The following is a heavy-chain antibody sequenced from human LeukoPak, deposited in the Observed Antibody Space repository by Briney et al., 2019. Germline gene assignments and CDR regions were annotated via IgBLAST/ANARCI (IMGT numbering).Heavy chain of an antibody. J-gene: IGHJ4*02. Sequence: PGGSLRLSCAASGFTFSSYWMHWVRQAPGKGLVWVSRINGDGSSTSYADSVKGRFTISRDNAKNTLYLQMNSLRAEDTAVYYCASSTRSSTSCCFDYWGQGTLVTVSS. V-gene: IGHV3-74*01. D-gene: IGHD2-2*01. CDR1: GFTFSSYW. CDR2: INGDGSST. CDR3: ASSTRSSTSCCFDY.